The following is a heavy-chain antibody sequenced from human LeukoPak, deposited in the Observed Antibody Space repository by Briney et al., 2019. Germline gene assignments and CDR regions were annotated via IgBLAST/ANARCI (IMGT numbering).Heavy chain of an antibody. CDR1: GYTFTSYD. V-gene: IGHV1-8*01. D-gene: IGHD3-3*01. CDR3: ARAGGYGFWSGYYPHYYYYGMDV. J-gene: IGHJ6*02. Sequence: ASVKVSCKASGYTFTSYDINWVRQATGQGLEWMGWMNPNSGNTGYAQKFQGRVTMTRNTSISTAYMELSSLRSEDTAVYYCARAGGYGFWSGYYPHYYYYGMDVWGQGTTVTVSS. CDR2: MNPNSGNT.